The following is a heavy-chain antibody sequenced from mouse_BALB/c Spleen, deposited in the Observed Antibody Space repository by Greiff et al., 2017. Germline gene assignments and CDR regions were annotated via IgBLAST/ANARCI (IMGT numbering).Heavy chain of an antibody. J-gene: IGHJ2*01. D-gene: IGHD1-1*01. Sequence: VESGGGLVQPGGSRKLSCAASGFTFSSFGMHWVRQAPEKGLEWVAYISSGSSTIYYADTVKGRFTISRDNPKNTLFLQMTSLRSEDTAMYYCARSGDYYGTVFDYWGQGTTLTVSS. V-gene: IGHV5-17*02. CDR3: ARSGDYYGTVFDY. CDR1: GFTFSSFG. CDR2: ISSGSSTI.